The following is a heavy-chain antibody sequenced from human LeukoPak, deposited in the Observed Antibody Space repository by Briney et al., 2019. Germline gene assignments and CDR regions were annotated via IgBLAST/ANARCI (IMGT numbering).Heavy chain of an antibody. CDR3: AREFLYYFDY. Sequence: SETLSLTCAVYGGSFSGYYWSWTRQPPGKGLEWIGEINHSGSTNYNPSLKSRVTISVDTSKNQFSLKLSSVTAADTAVYYCAREFLYYFDYWGQGTLVTVSS. CDR1: GGSFSGYY. J-gene: IGHJ4*02. CDR2: INHSGST. V-gene: IGHV4-34*01.